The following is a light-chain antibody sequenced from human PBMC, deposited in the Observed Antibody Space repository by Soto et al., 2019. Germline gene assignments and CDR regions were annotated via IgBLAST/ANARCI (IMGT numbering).Light chain of an antibody. CDR3: QQHNNRWWT. V-gene: IGKV3-15*01. J-gene: IGKJ1*01. Sequence: EIVLTQSPATLSVSPGERATLSCRASQNVNSNLAWYQQKPGQAPRIHIYGASTRAAGIPARFSSSGSGTEFTLTIISLLYAEVFIVYYQQHNNRWWTFGQGTKVDIK. CDR1: QNVNSN. CDR2: GAS.